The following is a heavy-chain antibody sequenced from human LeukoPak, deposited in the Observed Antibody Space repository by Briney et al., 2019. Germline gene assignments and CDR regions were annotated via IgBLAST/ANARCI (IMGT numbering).Heavy chain of an antibody. J-gene: IGHJ6*03. D-gene: IGHD5-24*01. V-gene: IGHV4-38-2*02. Sequence: SETLSLTCTVSGYSISSGYYWGWIRQPPGKGLEWIGSIYHSGRTFYNPSLKSRVTISVDTSKNQFSLKLSSVTAADTAVYYCARGRARWLLPARYYYYMDVWGKGTTVTVSS. CDR1: GYSISSGYY. CDR3: ARGRARWLLPARYYYYMDV. CDR2: IYHSGRT.